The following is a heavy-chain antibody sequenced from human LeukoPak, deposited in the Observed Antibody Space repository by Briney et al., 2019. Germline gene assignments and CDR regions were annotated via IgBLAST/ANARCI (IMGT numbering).Heavy chain of an antibody. CDR2: ISSSGSTI. J-gene: IGHJ4*02. V-gene: IGHV3-48*03. CDR1: GFTFSSYE. CDR3: ARGRYYYGSGDFDY. D-gene: IGHD3-10*01. Sequence: GGSLRLSCAASGFTFSSYEMNWVRQAPGKGLEWVSYISSSGSTIYYADSVKGRFTISRDNAKNSLYLQMNSLRAEDTAVYYCARGRYYYGSGDFDYWGQGTLVTVSS.